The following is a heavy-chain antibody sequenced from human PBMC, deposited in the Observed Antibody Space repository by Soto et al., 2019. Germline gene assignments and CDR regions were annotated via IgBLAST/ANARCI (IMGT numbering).Heavy chain of an antibody. D-gene: IGHD3-10*01. CDR2: IYYSGST. CDR1: GGSISSGGYY. Sequence: SETLSLTCTVSGGSISSGGYYWSWIRQHPGKGLEWIGYIYYSGSTYYNPSLKSRVTISVDTSKNQFSLKLSSVTAADTAVYYCARVRYYGSGSYSNFDYWGQGTLVTVSS. V-gene: IGHV4-31*03. CDR3: ARVRYYGSGSYSNFDY. J-gene: IGHJ4*02.